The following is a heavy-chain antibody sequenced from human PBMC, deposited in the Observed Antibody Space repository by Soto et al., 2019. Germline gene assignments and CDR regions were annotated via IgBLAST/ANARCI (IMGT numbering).Heavy chain of an antibody. Sequence: PSETVSLTCAVYGGSFSGYYWSWIRQPPGKGLEWIGEINHSGSTNYNPSLKSRVTISVDTSKNQFSLKLSSVTAADTAVYHCARGGRVAARPFYYYGMDVWGQGTTVTVSS. V-gene: IGHV4-34*01. CDR1: GGSFSGYY. CDR2: INHSGST. J-gene: IGHJ6*02. CDR3: ARGGRVAARPFYYYGMDV. D-gene: IGHD6-6*01.